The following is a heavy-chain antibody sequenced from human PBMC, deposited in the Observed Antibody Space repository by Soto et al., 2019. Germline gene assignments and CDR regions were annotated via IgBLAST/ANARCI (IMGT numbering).Heavy chain of an antibody. Sequence: QVRLQQWGAGLLKPSETLPLTCAVYGGSFSDYYWSWIRQPPGKGLEWIGEINHSGSTNYNPSLKSLVTISVDTSKNQFSLQLNSVTAADTAVYYCAREVPSRYFDLWGRGTPVTVSS. CDR2: INHSGST. CDR3: AREVPSRYFDL. J-gene: IGHJ2*01. CDR1: GGSFSDYY. D-gene: IGHD3-10*01. V-gene: IGHV4-34*01.